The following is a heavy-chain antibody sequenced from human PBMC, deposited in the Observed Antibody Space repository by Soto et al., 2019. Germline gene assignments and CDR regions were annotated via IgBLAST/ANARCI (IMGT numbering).Heavy chain of an antibody. Sequence: QVQLVESGGGVVQPGRSLRLSCAASGFTFSSYAMHWVRQAPGKGLEWVAVISYDGSNKYYADSVKGRFTISRDNSKNSLYLQINSLRAEDTAVYYCARAYEGDYFDYWGQGTLVTVCS. D-gene: IGHD3-16*01. J-gene: IGHJ4*02. CDR3: ARAYEGDYFDY. CDR1: GFTFSSYA. CDR2: ISYDGSNK. V-gene: IGHV3-30-3*01.